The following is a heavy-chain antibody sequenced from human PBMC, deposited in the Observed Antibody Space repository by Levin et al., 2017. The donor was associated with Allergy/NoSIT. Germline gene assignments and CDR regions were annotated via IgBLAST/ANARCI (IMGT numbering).Heavy chain of an antibody. CDR3: ARSHSSGYYYAMDY. D-gene: IGHD3-22*01. CDR1: GFTVSTNY. Sequence: LSLTCAASGFTVSTNYMTWVRQAPGKGLEWVSFIYSDGKTYYADSVKGRFTISRDNSKNTLYLQMNSLRAEDTAVYYCARSHSSGYYYAMDYWGQGTLVTASS. CDR2: IYSDGKT. V-gene: IGHV3-66*01. J-gene: IGHJ4*02.